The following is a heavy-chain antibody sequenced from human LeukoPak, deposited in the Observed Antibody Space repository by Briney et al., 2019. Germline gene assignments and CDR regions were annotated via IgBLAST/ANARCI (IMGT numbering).Heavy chain of an antibody. J-gene: IGHJ6*02. CDR2: IYYSGST. Sequence: SETLSLTCTVSGGSISSYYWSWIRQPPGKGLEWIGYIYYSGSTNYNPSLKSRVTISVDTSKNQFSLKLSSVTAADTAVYYCARHERWVYGRGRRYGMDVWGQGTTVTASS. CDR3: ARHERWVYGRGRRYGMDV. D-gene: IGHD5-24*01. CDR1: GGSISSYY. V-gene: IGHV4-59*08.